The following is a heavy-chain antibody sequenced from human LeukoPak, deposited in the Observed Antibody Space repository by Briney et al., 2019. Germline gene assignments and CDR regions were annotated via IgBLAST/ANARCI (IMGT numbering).Heavy chain of an antibody. Sequence: SETLSLTCTVSGGSITNYYWNWIRQAPGKGLEWIGYIFYNGNSNYNPSLSRRVTLSVDTSKNLLSLRLISVTAADTAVYYSTTGLRHYPRTFGGTFDPWGQGTPVTVSS. V-gene: IGHV4-59*01. D-gene: IGHD5-12*01. CDR3: TTGLRHYPRTFGGTFDP. CDR1: GGSITNYY. J-gene: IGHJ5*02. CDR2: IFYNGNS.